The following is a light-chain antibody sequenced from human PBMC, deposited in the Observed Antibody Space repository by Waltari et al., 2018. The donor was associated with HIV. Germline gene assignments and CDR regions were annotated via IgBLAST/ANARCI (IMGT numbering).Light chain of an antibody. CDR1: SPKHGATYG. CDR2: NNN. V-gene: IGLV1-40*01. CDR3: QSYDSSLSEVV. J-gene: IGLJ2*01. Sequence: QSVLTPPPPVAWAPGQRGNIPFTGSSPKHGATYGVPLYQQLPGTAPKFLIYNNNNRPSGVPDRFSGSKSGTSASLAITGLQAEDEADYYCQSYDSSLSEVVFGGGTRLTVL.